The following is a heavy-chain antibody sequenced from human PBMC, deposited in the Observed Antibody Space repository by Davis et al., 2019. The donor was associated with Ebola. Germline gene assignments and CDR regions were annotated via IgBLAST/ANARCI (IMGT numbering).Heavy chain of an antibody. J-gene: IGHJ4*02. Sequence: GESLKISCAASGFTFSSYGMHWVRQAPGKGLEWVAVIWYDGSNKYYADSVKGRFTISRDNSKNTLYLQMNSLRAEDTAVYYCARAPYSNYFDYWGQGTLVTVSS. V-gene: IGHV3-33*01. D-gene: IGHD4-11*01. CDR1: GFTFSSYG. CDR3: ARAPYSNYFDY. CDR2: IWYDGSNK.